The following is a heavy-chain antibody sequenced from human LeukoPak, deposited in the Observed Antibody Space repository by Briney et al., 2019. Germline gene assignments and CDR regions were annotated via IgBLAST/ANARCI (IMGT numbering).Heavy chain of an antibody. J-gene: IGHJ4*02. V-gene: IGHV3-33*01. Sequence: GGSLRLSCAASGSTFSSYGMHWVRQAPGKGLEWVAVIWYDGSNKYYADSVKGRFTISRDNSKNTLYLQMDSLRAEDTAVYYCATRPGYRAFDYWGQGTLVTVSS. D-gene: IGHD1-1*01. CDR2: IWYDGSNK. CDR3: ATRPGYRAFDY. CDR1: GSTFSSYG.